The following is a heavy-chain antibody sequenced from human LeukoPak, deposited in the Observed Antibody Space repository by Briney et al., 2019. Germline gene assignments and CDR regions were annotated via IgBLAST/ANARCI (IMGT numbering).Heavy chain of an antibody. CDR3: TTAAGAYYFDY. Sequence: GGSLRLSCAASGFTFSNAWMSWVRQAPGKGLEWVGRIKSKTDGGTTDYAAPVKGGFTISRDDSKNTLYLQMNSLKTEDTAVYYCTTAAGAYYFDYWGQGTLVTVSS. CDR2: IKSKTDGGTT. CDR1: GFTFSNAW. D-gene: IGHD3-10*01. J-gene: IGHJ4*02. V-gene: IGHV3-15*01.